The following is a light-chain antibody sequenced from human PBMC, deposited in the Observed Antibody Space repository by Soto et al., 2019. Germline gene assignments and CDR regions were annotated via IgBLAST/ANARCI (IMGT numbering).Light chain of an antibody. Sequence: QSALTQPASGSGSPGQSITISCTGTSSDIGVYNYVSWYQQHPGKAPKLVICEVSNRPSGVSSRFSGSKSGNTASLTISGLRAEDEADYYCTSFTTTNIWVFGGGTKLT. J-gene: IGLJ3*02. V-gene: IGLV2-14*01. CDR2: EVS. CDR1: SSDIGVYNY. CDR3: TSFTTTNIWV.